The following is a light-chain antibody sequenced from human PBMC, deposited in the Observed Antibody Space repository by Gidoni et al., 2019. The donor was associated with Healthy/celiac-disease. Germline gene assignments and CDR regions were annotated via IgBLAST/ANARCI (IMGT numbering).Light chain of an antibody. CDR1: ALPNQY. CDR3: QSADSSGTYV. J-gene: IGLJ1*01. CDR2: KDS. Sequence: SYELTQPTSVSVSPGQPARITCSGDALPNQYAYWYQQKPGQAPVLVIYKDSERPSGIPERFSGSNSGTTVTLTISGVQAEDEADYYCQSADSSGTYVFGTGTKVTV. V-gene: IGLV3-25*03.